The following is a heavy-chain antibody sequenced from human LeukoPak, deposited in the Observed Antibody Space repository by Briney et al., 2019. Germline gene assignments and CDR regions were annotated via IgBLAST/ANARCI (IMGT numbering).Heavy chain of an antibody. CDR3: ARGVLWSGYYRYYYMDV. CDR2: IYTSGST. V-gene: IGHV4-4*07. Sequence: PSETLSLTCTVSGGSISSYYWSWIRQPAGKGLEWIGRIYTSGSTNYNPSLKSRVTMSVDTSKNQFSLKLSSVTAADTAVYYCARGVLWSGYYRYYYMDVWGKGTTVTVSS. J-gene: IGHJ6*03. CDR1: GGSISSYY. D-gene: IGHD3-3*01.